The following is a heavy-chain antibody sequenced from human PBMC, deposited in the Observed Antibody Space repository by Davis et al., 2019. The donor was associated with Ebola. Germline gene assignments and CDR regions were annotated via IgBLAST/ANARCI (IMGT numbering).Heavy chain of an antibody. Sequence: PSETLSLTCTVSGGSISSSSYYWGWIRQPPGKGLEWIGSIYYSGSTYYNPSLKSRVTISVDTSKNQFSLKLSSVTAADTAVYYCARKPWPELRFLEWPPDPLYYMDVWGKGTTVTVSS. CDR3: ARKPWPELRFLEWPPDPLYYMDV. J-gene: IGHJ6*03. D-gene: IGHD3-3*01. CDR2: IYYSGST. CDR1: GGSISSSSYY. V-gene: IGHV4-39*01.